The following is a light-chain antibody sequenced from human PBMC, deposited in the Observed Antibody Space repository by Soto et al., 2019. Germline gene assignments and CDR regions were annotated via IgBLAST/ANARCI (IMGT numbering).Light chain of an antibody. CDR2: DNS. V-gene: IGLV1-40*01. CDR1: SSNIGADYD. Sequence: QSVLTQPPSVSGAPGQRVTTSCTGSSSNIGADYDVQWYQQLPGTAPKLLIYDNSNRPSGVPDRFSGSKSGTSASLAITGLQAADEADYYCQSFDSSLSGWVFGGGTKLTVL. CDR3: QSFDSSLSGWV. J-gene: IGLJ2*01.